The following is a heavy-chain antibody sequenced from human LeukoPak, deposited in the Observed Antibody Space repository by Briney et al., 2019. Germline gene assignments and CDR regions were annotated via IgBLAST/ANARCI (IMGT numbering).Heavy chain of an antibody. Sequence: ASVTVSCKASGYTFTSYYMHWVRQAPGQGLEWMGIINPSGGSTSYAQKFQGRVTMTRDTSTSTVYMELSSLRSEDTAVYYCARVGYPRIPFDYWGQGTLVTVSS. CDR3: ARVGYPRIPFDY. V-gene: IGHV1-46*01. D-gene: IGHD1-1*01. CDR1: GYTFTSYY. CDR2: INPSGGST. J-gene: IGHJ4*02.